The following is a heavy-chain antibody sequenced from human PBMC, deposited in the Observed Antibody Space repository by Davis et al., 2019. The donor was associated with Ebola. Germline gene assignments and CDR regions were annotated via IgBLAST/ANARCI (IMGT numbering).Heavy chain of an antibody. J-gene: IGHJ4*02. Sequence: MPSETLSLTCTVPGGSISPYCWSWIRQPPGKGLEWIGYIYYSGSTKYNLSPKGRVAISVDTSKNQFSLKLSSVTAADTAVYYCARSYGAAPFDYWGQGTLVTVSS. CDR2: IYYSGST. V-gene: IGHV4-59*08. CDR1: GGSISPYC. D-gene: IGHD4/OR15-4a*01. CDR3: ARSYGAAPFDY.